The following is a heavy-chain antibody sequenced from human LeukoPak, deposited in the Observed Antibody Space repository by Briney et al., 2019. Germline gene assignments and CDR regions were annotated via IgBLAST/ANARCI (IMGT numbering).Heavy chain of an antibody. CDR3: ATSYYGSGSYYSLYFDY. Sequence: SETLSLTCAVSGYSISSGYYWGWIRQPPGKGLEWIGSIYHSGRTYYNPSLKSRVTISVDTSKNQCSLKLSSVTAADTTVYYCATSYYGSGSYYSLYFDYWGQGTLVTVSS. CDR2: IYHSGRT. D-gene: IGHD3-10*01. CDR1: GYSISSGYY. V-gene: IGHV4-38-2*01. J-gene: IGHJ4*02.